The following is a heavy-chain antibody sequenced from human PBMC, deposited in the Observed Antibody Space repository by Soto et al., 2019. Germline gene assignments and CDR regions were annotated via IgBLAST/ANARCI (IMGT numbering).Heavy chain of an antibody. V-gene: IGHV4-59*01. Sequence: PSETLSLTCTVSGGSIRDYFWTWLRQPPGKGLEWIGYIYYSGRTNYNPSLKSRVSISVDTSKNHCSLQLRSVTAADTAVYYCARVGGDDFGDSGGFDYWGQGTLVTVSS. CDR3: ARVGGDDFGDSGGFDY. CDR2: IYYSGRT. CDR1: GGSIRDYF. J-gene: IGHJ4*02. D-gene: IGHD4-17*01.